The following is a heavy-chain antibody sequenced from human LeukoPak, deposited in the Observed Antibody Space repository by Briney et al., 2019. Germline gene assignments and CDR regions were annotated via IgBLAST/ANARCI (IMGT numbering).Heavy chain of an antibody. Sequence: GGSLRLSCAASGFTFSSYAMSWVRQAPGKGLEWVSAISGSGGSTYYADSVKGRFTISRDNSKNTLYLQINSLRAEDTAVYYCARYQLLYNDAFDIWGQGTMVTVSS. J-gene: IGHJ3*02. CDR2: ISGSGGST. V-gene: IGHV3-23*01. D-gene: IGHD2-2*02. CDR3: ARYQLLYNDAFDI. CDR1: GFTFSSYA.